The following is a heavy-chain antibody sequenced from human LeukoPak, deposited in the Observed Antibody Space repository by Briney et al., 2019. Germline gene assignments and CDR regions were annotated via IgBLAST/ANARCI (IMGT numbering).Heavy chain of an antibody. J-gene: IGHJ4*02. Sequence: ASVKVSCKASGYTFTSYAMHWVRQAPGQRLEWMGWINAGNGNTKYSQKFQGRVTITRDTSASTAYMELRSLRSDDTAAYYCARSSIAAAALEVEWGQGTLVTVSS. CDR3: ARSSIAAAALEVE. D-gene: IGHD6-13*01. CDR1: GYTFTSYA. V-gene: IGHV1-3*01. CDR2: INAGNGNT.